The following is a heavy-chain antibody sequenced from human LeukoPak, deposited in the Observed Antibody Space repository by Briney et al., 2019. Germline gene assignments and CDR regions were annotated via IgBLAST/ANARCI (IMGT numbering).Heavy chain of an antibody. D-gene: IGHD4-17*01. CDR2: INHSGST. CDR1: GGSFSGYH. J-gene: IGHJ5*02. CDR3: ARGSNGDYGYNWFDP. V-gene: IGHV4-34*01. Sequence: SETLSLTCAVYGGSFSGYHWSWIRQPPGKGLEWIGEINHSGSTNYNPSLKSRVTISVDTSKNQFSLKLSSVTAADTAVYYCARGSNGDYGYNWFDPWGQGTLVTVSS.